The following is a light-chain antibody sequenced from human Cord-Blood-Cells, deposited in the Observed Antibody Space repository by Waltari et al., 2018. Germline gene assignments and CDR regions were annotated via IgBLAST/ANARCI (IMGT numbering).Light chain of an antibody. CDR3: SSYTSSSTWV. Sequence: QSALTQPPPVSGSPGQSVTISCTGTSSDVGSYNRVYWYQQPPGPAPKPMIYEVSHRPSGGPDRFSGSKSGNTASLAISGLQAEDEADYYCSSYTSSSTWVFGTGTKVTVL. J-gene: IGLJ1*01. CDR1: SSDVGSYNR. V-gene: IGLV2-18*02. CDR2: EVS.